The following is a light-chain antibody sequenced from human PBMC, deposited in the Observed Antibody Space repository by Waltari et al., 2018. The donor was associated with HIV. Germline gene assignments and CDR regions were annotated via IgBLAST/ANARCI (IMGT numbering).Light chain of an antibody. CDR3: QQYDVWPLT. V-gene: IGKV3-15*01. CDR2: GAS. Sequence: DILLPQSPDTLSVSPGVRGTLSCRASQRVGLNSAWYQQRPGQPPRLLVYGASTRASDVSTRFSASGSGTEFTLTITSVRSEDFATYFCQQYDVWPLTFGGGTNVDLK. CDR1: QRVGLN. J-gene: IGKJ4*01.